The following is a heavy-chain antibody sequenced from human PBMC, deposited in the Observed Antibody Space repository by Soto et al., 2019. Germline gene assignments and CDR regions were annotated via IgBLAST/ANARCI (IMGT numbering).Heavy chain of an antibody. CDR1: GFTFSSYS. J-gene: IGHJ4*02. Sequence: TGGSLRLSCAASGFTFSSYSMNWVRQAPGKGLEWVSSISSSSSYIYYADSVKGRFTISRDNAKNSLYLQMNSLRAEDTAVYYCARDLDYGDPQAGVHPSRIDYWGQGTLVTVSS. V-gene: IGHV3-21*01. CDR3: ARDLDYGDPQAGVHPSRIDY. D-gene: IGHD4-17*01. CDR2: ISSSSSYI.